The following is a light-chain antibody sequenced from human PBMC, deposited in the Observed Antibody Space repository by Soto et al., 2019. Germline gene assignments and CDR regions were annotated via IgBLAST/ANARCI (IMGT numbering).Light chain of an antibody. V-gene: IGKV3-20*01. CDR2: GAS. Sequence: EIVLTQSPGTLSLSPAEGATLSCRASQSVSSTYLAWHQQKPGQAPRLLIYGASSRATDIPDRFRGSWSGTDFTLTISRLEPEDFGVYYWQHSGSSPLYTFGQGTKLEIK. CDR3: QHSGSSPLYT. J-gene: IGKJ2*01. CDR1: QSVSSTY.